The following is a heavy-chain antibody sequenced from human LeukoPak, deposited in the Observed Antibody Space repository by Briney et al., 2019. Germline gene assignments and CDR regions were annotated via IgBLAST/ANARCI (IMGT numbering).Heavy chain of an antibody. CDR2: IYYSGST. J-gene: IGHJ5*02. Sequence: PSETLSLTCSVSGGSINSTGYFWGWIRQPPGKGLEWIGNIYYSGSTYCNPSLKSRVTISVDTSKNYFSLRLTSVTAADTAVYYCARLSVLLWFAEAQPHGPWGQGTLVTVSS. CDR3: ARLSVLLWFAEAQPHGP. V-gene: IGHV4-39*02. D-gene: IGHD3-10*01. CDR1: GGSINSTGYF.